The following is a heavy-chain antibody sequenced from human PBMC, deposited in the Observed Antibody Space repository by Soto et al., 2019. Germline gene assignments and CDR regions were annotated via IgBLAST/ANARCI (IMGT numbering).Heavy chain of an antibody. CDR3: ARSHCSSTSCYAREIDY. V-gene: IGHV4-59*08. CDR1: GGSISSYY. D-gene: IGHD2-2*01. J-gene: IGHJ4*02. Sequence: PSETLSLTCTVSGGSISSYYLSWIRQPPGKGLEWIGYIYYSGSTNYNPSLKSRVTISVDTSKNQFSLKLSSVTAADTAVYYCARSHCSSTSCYAREIDYWGQGTLVTVSS. CDR2: IYYSGST.